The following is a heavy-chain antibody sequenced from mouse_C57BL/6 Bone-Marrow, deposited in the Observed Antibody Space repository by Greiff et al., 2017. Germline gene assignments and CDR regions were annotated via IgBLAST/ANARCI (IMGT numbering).Heavy chain of an antibody. CDR3: TYYDRFAD. V-gene: IGHV6-6*01. CDR1: GFTFSDAW. Sequence: EVHLVESGGGLVQPGGSMKLSCAASGFTFSDAWMDWVRQSPEKGLEWVAEIRNKANNHATYYAVSVKGRFTISRDDSNSSVYLQMNRLRAEDTGIYYCTYYDRFADWGQGTLVTFSA. J-gene: IGHJ3*01. CDR2: IRNKANNHAT. D-gene: IGHD2-4*01.